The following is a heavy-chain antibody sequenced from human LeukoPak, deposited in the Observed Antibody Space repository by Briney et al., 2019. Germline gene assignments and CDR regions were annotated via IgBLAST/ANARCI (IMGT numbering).Heavy chain of an antibody. D-gene: IGHD1-26*01. CDR3: ARDLSLGWEGGPNIAIDY. V-gene: IGHV1-8*01. CDR2: MNPNSGNT. CDR1: GYTFTSYD. J-gene: IGHJ4*02. Sequence: ASVKVSCKASGYTFTSYDINWVRQATGQGLEWMGWMNPNSGNTGYAQKFQGRVTMTRDMSTSTVYMELSSLRSEDTAVYYCARDLSLGWEGGPNIAIDYWGQGTLVTVSS.